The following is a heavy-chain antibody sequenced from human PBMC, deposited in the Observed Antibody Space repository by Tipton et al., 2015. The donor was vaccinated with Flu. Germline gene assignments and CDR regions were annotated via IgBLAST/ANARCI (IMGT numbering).Heavy chain of an antibody. V-gene: IGHV3-23*01. CDR3: AKDKTSGGGGHLEY. Sequence: SLRLSCAASGFTFSTYAMNWVRQAPGKGLEWVSIISGSGNRAYYADSVKGRFTISRDNSKNTLYLQMNSLRAEDTALYYCAKDKTSGGGGHLEYWGQGALVTVSS. CDR1: GFTFSTYA. J-gene: IGHJ4*02. D-gene: IGHD2-15*01. CDR2: ISGSGNRA.